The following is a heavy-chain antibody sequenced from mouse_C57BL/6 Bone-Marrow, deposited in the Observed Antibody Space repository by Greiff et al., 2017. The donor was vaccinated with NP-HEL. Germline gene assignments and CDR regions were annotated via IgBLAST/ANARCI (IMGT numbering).Heavy chain of an antibody. Sequence: QVQLQQPGAELVRPGTSVKLSCKASGYTFTSYWMHWVKQRPGQGLEWIGEIDPSDSYTNYNQKFKGKATLTVDTSSSTAYMQLSSLTSEDSAVYYCARLHYGSRHYFDYWGKGTTLTVSS. CDR1: GYTFTSYW. D-gene: IGHD1-1*01. CDR2: IDPSDSYT. V-gene: IGHV1-59*01. J-gene: IGHJ2*01. CDR3: ARLHYGSRHYFDY.